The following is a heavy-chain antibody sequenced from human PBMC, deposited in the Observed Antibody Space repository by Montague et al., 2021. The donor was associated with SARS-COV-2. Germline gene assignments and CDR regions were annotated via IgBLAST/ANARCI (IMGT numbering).Heavy chain of an antibody. CDR2: IYYSGST. V-gene: IGHV4-31*03. CDR1: GGSISSGGYY. D-gene: IGHD4-23*01. J-gene: IGHJ6*03. Sequence: TLSLTCTVSGGSISSGGYYWSWIRQHPGKGLEWIGYIYYSGSTYYNPSLKSRVTISVDTSKNQFSLKLSSVTAADTAGYYCASTYGGILGYYYYYMDVWGKGTTVTVSS. CDR3: ASTYGGILGYYYYYMDV.